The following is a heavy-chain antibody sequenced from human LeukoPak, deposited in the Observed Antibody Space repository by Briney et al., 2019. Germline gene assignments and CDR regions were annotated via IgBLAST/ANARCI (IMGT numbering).Heavy chain of an antibody. CDR2: MNPNSGNT. D-gene: IGHD6-13*01. CDR1: GYTFTSYD. J-gene: IGHJ2*01. Sequence: ASVKVSCKASGYTFTSYDINWVRQATGQGLEWMGWMNPNSGNTGYAQKFQGRVTITRNTSISTAYMELSSLRSEDTAVYYCARDKGYSSSWYDYWYFDLWGRGTLVTVSS. CDR3: ARDKGYSSSWYDYWYFDL. V-gene: IGHV1-8*03.